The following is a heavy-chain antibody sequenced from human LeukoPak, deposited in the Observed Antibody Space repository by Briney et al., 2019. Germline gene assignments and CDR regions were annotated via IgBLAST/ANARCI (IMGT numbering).Heavy chain of an antibody. V-gene: IGHV3-48*03. D-gene: IGHD1-1*01. CDR2: ISNSGTTV. CDR1: GFIFSSYE. CDR3: ARQAAALDDAFDI. Sequence: GGSLRLSCAASGFIFSSYEVNWVRQAPGKGLEWVSYISNSGTTVYYADSVKGRFTISRDNVKNSLYLQMNSLRAEDTAVYYCARQAAALDDAFDIWGQGTMVTVSS. J-gene: IGHJ3*02.